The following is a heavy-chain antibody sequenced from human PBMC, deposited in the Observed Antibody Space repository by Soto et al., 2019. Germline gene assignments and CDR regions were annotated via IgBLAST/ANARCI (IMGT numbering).Heavy chain of an antibody. D-gene: IGHD6-13*01. V-gene: IGHV4-34*01. Sequence: SETLSLTCAVYGGSFSGYYWSWIRQPPGKGLEWIGEINHSGSTNYNPSLKSRVTISVDTSKNQFSLKLSSVTAADTAVYYCARDLAPWIAAAGTEGWFDPWGQGTLVTVSS. CDR1: GGSFSGYY. CDR3: ARDLAPWIAAAGTEGWFDP. J-gene: IGHJ5*02. CDR2: INHSGST.